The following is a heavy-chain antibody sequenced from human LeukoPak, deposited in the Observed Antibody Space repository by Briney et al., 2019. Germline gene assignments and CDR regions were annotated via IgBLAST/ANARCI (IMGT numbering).Heavy chain of an antibody. J-gene: IGHJ4*02. CDR3: ARDRLWVGKLSRYYFGY. Sequence: GGSLRLSCIASGFTFSSDWMNWVRQAPGKGLEWVANINQDGSVTNYVDSVKGRFTISRDNAKNSLYLQMNRLRAEDTAVYYCARDRLWVGKLSRYYFGYWGQGTLVTVSS. D-gene: IGHD3-10*01. CDR2: INQDGSVT. CDR1: GFTFSSDW. V-gene: IGHV3-7*01.